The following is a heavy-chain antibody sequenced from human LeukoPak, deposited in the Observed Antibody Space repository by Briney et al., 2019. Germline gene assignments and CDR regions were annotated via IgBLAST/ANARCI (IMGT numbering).Heavy chain of an antibody. V-gene: IGHV3-48*02. CDR2: ISSSSSSI. Sequence: GGSLRLSCAASGFTFTSYSMNWVRQAPGKGLEWVSYISSSSSSIYYADSVKGRFTISRDNAKNSLYLQINSLRDEDTAVYYCARLPFGVTEAYRGQGTLVTVSS. J-gene: IGHJ4*02. CDR1: GFTFTSYS. CDR3: ARLPFGVTEAY. D-gene: IGHD3-10*01.